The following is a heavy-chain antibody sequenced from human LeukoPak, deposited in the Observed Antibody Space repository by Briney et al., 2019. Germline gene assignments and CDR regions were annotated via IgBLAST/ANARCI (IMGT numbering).Heavy chain of an antibody. V-gene: IGHV4-59*01. D-gene: IGHD3-10*01. CDR1: GGSISNYY. Sequence: SETLSLTCTVSGGSISNYYWSWIRQPPGMGLEWIGYIYYRGNTNYNPSFESRITMSVDTSKNQFSLKVNSVTAADTAVYYCTRGPYYYDSGTYLYTWFDPWGQGTLVTVSS. CDR3: TRGPYYYDSGTYLYTWFDP. CDR2: IYYRGNT. J-gene: IGHJ5*02.